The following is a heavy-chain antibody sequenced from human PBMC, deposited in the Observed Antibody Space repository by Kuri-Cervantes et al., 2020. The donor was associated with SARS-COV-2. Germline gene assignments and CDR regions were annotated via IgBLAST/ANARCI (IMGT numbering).Heavy chain of an antibody. D-gene: IGHD3-22*01. CDR3: ARDGEYYYDSSGYFNWFDP. V-gene: IGHV3-38-3*01. CDR1: GFTVSSNE. CDR2: ISGGST. Sequence: GGSLRLSCAASGFTVSSNEMSWVRQAPGKGLEWVSSISGGSTYYADSRKGRFTISRDNSKNTLHPQMNSLRSDDTAVYYCARDGEYYYDSSGYFNWFDPWGQGTLVTVSS. J-gene: IGHJ5*02.